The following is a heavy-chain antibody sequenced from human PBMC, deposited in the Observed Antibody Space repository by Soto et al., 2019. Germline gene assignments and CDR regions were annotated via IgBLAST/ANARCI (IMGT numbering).Heavy chain of an antibody. D-gene: IGHD3-10*01. CDR3: ARLYYYGSGSYRYYYYYMDV. J-gene: IGHJ6*03. CDR1: GGSISSYY. Sequence: SETLSLTCTVSGGSISSYYWSWIRQPPGKGLEWIGYIYYSGSTNYNPSLKSRVTISVDTSKNQFSLKLSSVTAADTAVYYCARLYYYGSGSYRYYYYYMDVWGKGTTVTVS. CDR2: IYYSGST. V-gene: IGHV4-59*08.